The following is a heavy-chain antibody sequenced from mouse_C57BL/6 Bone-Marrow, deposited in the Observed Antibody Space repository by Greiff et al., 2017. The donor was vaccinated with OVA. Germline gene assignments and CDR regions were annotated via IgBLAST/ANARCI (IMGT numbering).Heavy chain of an antibody. V-gene: IGHV1-81*01. J-gene: IGHJ3*01. CDR2: IYPRSGNT. CDR3: AREIYYGNYVFAY. D-gene: IGHD2-1*01. CDR1: GYTFTSYG. Sequence: QVQLQQSGAELARPGASVKLSCKASGYTFTSYGISWVKQRTGQGLEWIGEIYPRSGNTYYNEKFKGKATLTADKSSSTAYMELRILTSEDSAVYFCAREIYYGNYVFAYWGQGTLVTVSA.